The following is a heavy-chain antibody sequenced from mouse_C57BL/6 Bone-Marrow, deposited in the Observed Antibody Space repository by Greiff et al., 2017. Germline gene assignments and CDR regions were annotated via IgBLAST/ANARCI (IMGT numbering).Heavy chain of an antibody. CDR1: GFNIKDYY. CDR2: IDPEDGDT. CDR3: TTSHYYGSSYPLRYFDV. V-gene: IGHV14-1*01. J-gene: IGHJ1*03. D-gene: IGHD1-1*01. Sequence: EVKLMESGAELVRPGASVKLSCTASGFNIKDYYMHWVKQRPEQGLEWIGRIDPEDGDTEYAPKFQGKATMTADTSSNTAYLQLSSLTSEDTAVYYCTTSHYYGSSYPLRYFDVWGTGTTVTVSS.